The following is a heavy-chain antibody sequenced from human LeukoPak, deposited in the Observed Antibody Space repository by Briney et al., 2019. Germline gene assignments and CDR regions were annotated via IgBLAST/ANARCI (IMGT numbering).Heavy chain of an antibody. J-gene: IGHJ5*02. CDR2: INHSGST. V-gene: IGHV4-34*01. Sequence: SETLSLTCAVYGGSFSGYYWSWIRQPPGKGLEWIGEINHSGSTNYNPSLKSRVTISVDTPKNQFSLKLSSVTAADTAVYYCARGPSRRIHGVIVVVITRDWFDPWGQGTLVTVSS. CDR1: GGSFSGYY. CDR3: ARGPSRRIHGVIVVVITRDWFDP. D-gene: IGHD3-22*01.